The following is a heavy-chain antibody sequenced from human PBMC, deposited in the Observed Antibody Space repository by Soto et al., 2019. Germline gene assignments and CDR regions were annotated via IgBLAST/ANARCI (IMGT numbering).Heavy chain of an antibody. Sequence: EVQLLRSGGGLVQPGGSLRLSCEVSGFTFEDYAMNWVRRDPGKGLEWVSSISNIGGQTYYADSVKGRFTISRDMSKKTVHLRMNNLRADDTGVYFCAREMWGWGYDIFGVDISFDHWGQGTPVTVSS. V-gene: IGHV3-23*01. CDR2: ISNIGGQT. CDR1: GFTFEDYA. J-gene: IGHJ4*02. CDR3: AREMWGWGYDIFGVDISFDH. D-gene: IGHD3-9*01.